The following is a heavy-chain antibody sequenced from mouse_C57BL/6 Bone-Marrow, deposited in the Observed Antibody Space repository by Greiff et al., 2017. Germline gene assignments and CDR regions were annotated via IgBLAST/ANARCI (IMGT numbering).Heavy chain of an antibody. J-gene: IGHJ1*03. CDR3: ARDGYRWYFDV. CDR1: GYTFTSYW. Sequence: QSCKASGYTFTSYWMQWLKQRPGQGLEWIGEIDPSDSYTNYNQKFKGKATLTVDTSSSTAYMQLSSLTSENSAVYYRARDGYRWYFDVWGTGTAVTVSS. CDR2: IDPSDSYT. D-gene: IGHD2-3*01. V-gene: IGHV1-50*01.